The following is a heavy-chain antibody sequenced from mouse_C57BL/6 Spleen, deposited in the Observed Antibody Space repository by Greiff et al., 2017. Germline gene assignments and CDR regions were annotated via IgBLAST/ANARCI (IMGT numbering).Heavy chain of an antibody. CDR3: ARWYYGSFDY. CDR2: IDPSDSYT. D-gene: IGHD1-1*01. CDR1: GYTFTSYW. V-gene: IGHV1-69*01. J-gene: IGHJ2*01. Sequence: VQLQQPGAELVMPGASVKLSCKASGYTFTSYWMHWVKQRPGQGLEWIGEIDPSDSYTNYNQKFKGKSTLTVDKSFSTAYMQLSSLTSEDSAVYYCARWYYGSFDYWGQGTTLTVSS.